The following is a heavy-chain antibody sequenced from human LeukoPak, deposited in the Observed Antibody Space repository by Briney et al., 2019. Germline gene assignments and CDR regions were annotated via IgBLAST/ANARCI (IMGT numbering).Heavy chain of an antibody. CDR2: INPNSGGT. V-gene: IGHV1-2*02. CDR1: GYTFTGYY. Sequence: ASVKVSCKASGYTFTGYYMHWVRQAPGQGLEWMGWINPNSGGTNYAQKFQGRVTMTRDTSISTAYMELCRLRSDDTAVYYCAREGEGDFSPTFWGQGTLVTVSS. J-gene: IGHJ4*02. CDR3: AREGEGDFSPTF. D-gene: IGHD2-21*02.